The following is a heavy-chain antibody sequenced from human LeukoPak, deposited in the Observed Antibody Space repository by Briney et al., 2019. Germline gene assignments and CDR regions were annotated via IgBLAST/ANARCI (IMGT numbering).Heavy chain of an antibody. D-gene: IGHD6-13*01. J-gene: IGHJ4*02. CDR3: ATSTAAAGTD. V-gene: IGHV3-7*03. Sequence: GGSLRLSCAASGFTFSSVWMTWVRRAPGKGLKWVANIRQDGSDKYYADSVKGRFTISRDNAKNSLYLQMNSLRAEDTAIYYCATSTAAAGTDWGQGTLVTVSS. CDR1: GFTFSSVW. CDR2: IRQDGSDK.